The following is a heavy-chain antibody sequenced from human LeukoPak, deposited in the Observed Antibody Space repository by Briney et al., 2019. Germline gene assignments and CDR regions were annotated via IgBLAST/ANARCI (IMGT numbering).Heavy chain of an antibody. CDR2: IYYSGST. Sequence: SETLSLTCTVSGGSISSGDYYWSWIRQPPGKGLEWIGYIYYSGSTYYNPSLKSRVTISVDTSKNQFSLKLSSVTAADTAVYYCARLADYGGNFIYYYYMDVWGKGTTVTVS. V-gene: IGHV4-30-4*08. J-gene: IGHJ6*03. CDR3: ARLADYGGNFIYYYYMDV. D-gene: IGHD4-23*01. CDR1: GGSISSGDYY.